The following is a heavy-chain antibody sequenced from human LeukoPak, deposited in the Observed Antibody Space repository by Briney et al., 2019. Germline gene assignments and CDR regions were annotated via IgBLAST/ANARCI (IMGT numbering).Heavy chain of an antibody. D-gene: IGHD5/OR15-5a*01. V-gene: IGHV1-69*13. CDR1: GGTFSSYA. CDR2: IIPTFGTA. Sequence: ASVKVSCKASGGTFSSYAISWVRQAPGQGLEWMGGIIPTFGTANYAQKFQGRVTITADESTSTAYMELSSLRSEDTAVYYCARESTDVYYYYYGMDVWGQGTTVTVSS. CDR3: ARESTDVYYYYYGMDV. J-gene: IGHJ6*02.